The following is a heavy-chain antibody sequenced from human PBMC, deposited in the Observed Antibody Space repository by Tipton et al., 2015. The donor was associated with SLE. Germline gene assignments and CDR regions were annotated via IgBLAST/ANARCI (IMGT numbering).Heavy chain of an antibody. J-gene: IGHJ5*02. CDR3: ARTFPYGGFDP. CDR1: GGSMSTYY. Sequence: TLSLTCTVSGGSMSTYYWSWIRQPPGKGLEWIGYIYHSGSTNYNPSLRSRVTISVDTSKNQFSLKLSSVTAADTAVYYYARTFPYGGFDPWGQGTLVTVSS. D-gene: IGHD4-23*01. V-gene: IGHV4-59*01. CDR2: IYHSGST.